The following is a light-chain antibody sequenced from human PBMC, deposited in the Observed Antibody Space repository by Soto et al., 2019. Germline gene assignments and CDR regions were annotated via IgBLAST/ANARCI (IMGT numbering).Light chain of an antibody. J-gene: IGLJ1*01. CDR1: SNDVGAYNY. CDR3: CSYAGSQTYV. V-gene: IGLV2-11*01. CDR2: DVN. Sequence: QSVLTQPRSVSGSPGQSVTISCTGTSNDVGAYNYVSWYQQHPGKAPKLMIYDVNERPSGVPDRFSGSKSGNTASLTISGLQAEDGADYYCCSYAGSQTYVFGTGTKSPS.